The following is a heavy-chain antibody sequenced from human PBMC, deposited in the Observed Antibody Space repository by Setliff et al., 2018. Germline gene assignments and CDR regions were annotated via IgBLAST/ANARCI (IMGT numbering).Heavy chain of an antibody. Sequence: ASVKVSCKASGYIFTDYYMHWVRQAPGQELGWMGRINPNSGGTNYAQKFQGRVTITADESTSTAYMELSSLRSEDTAVYYCARDFLGIHIDHGNALDDYWGQGTLVTVSS. V-gene: IGHV1-2*06. J-gene: IGHJ4*02. CDR1: GYIFTDYY. D-gene: IGHD4-17*01. CDR3: ARDFLGIHIDHGNALDDY. CDR2: INPNSGGT.